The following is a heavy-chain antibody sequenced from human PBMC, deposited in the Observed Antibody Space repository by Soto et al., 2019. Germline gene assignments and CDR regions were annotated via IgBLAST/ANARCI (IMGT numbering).Heavy chain of an antibody. Sequence: QLQMEESGPGLVKPSETLSLSCTVSGVSISKSSYYWGWIRQPPGRGLEWIGSIHSSGSTSYNPSLENRVTMSVDTSKNQFSLRLNSVTAADTAVYYCARLVIVPAAMSDYYMVVWGKGATVTVSS. J-gene: IGHJ6*03. V-gene: IGHV4-39*01. D-gene: IGHD2-2*01. CDR3: ARLVIVPAAMSDYYMVV. CDR2: IHSSGST. CDR1: GVSISKSSYY.